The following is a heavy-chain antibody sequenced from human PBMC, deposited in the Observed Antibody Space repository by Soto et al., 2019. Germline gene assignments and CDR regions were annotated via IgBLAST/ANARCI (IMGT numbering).Heavy chain of an antibody. Sequence: GGSLRLSCAASGFTFSSYGMHWVRQAPGKGLEWVAVISYDGSNKYYADSVKGRFTISRDNSKNTLYLQMNSLRAEDTAVYYCAKDRIAARYYFDYWGQGTLVTVSS. CDR1: GFTFSSYG. CDR2: ISYDGSNK. V-gene: IGHV3-30*18. CDR3: AKDRIAARYYFDY. D-gene: IGHD6-13*01. J-gene: IGHJ4*02.